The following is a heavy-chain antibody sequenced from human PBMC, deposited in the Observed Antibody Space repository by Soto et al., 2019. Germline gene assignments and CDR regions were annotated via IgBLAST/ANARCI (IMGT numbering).Heavy chain of an antibody. Sequence: PGGSLRLSCAASGLTFSSYVMSWVRQAPGKGLEWVSAISGSGSGTYYADSVKGRFTISRDNSKNTLYVQMNSLRAEDTAVYYCVKGRSGYDFDYWGQGTLVTVSS. CDR2: ISGSGSGT. J-gene: IGHJ4*02. D-gene: IGHD5-12*01. CDR3: VKGRSGYDFDY. V-gene: IGHV3-23*01. CDR1: GLTFSSYV.